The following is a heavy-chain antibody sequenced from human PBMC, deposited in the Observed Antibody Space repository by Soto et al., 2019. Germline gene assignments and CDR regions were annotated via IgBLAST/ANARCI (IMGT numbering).Heavy chain of an antibody. J-gene: IGHJ5*02. CDR1: GFTFDDYA. Sequence: GGSLRLSCAASGFTFDDYAMHWVRQAPGKGLEWVSGIGWNSGSIGYADSVKGRFTISRDNAKNSLYLQMNSLRAEDTALYYCAKDISARIAVAGISWFDPWGQGTLVTVSS. CDR3: AKDISARIAVAGISWFDP. D-gene: IGHD6-19*01. CDR2: IGWNSGSI. V-gene: IGHV3-9*01.